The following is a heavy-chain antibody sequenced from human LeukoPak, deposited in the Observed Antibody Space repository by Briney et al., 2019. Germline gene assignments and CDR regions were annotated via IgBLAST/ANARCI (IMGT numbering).Heavy chain of an antibody. Sequence: GASVKVSCKASGYTFTSYGISWVRQAPGQGLEWMGWISAYNGNTNYAQKLQGRVTMTTDTSTSTAYMERRSLRSDDTAVYYCARDRSGATGDYVRIDYWGQGTLVTVSS. CDR1: GYTFTSYG. CDR2: ISAYNGNT. D-gene: IGHD4-17*01. J-gene: IGHJ4*02. CDR3: ARDRSGATGDYVRIDY. V-gene: IGHV1-18*01.